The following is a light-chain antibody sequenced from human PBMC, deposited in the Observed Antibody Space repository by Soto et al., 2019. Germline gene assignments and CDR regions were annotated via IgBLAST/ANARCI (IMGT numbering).Light chain of an antibody. V-gene: IGKV2D-29*01. Sequence: SETPLSLSVAPGQPASISCKTSQSLLHMTVNTYLVWYLQKPGQAPQLLIYGVSTRVSGVPDRFSGSGSGTDFTLEISRVETDDFGIYYCMQSTQLPPTFGQGTRLDIK. CDR1: QSLLHMTVNTY. CDR2: GVS. CDR3: MQSTQLPPT. J-gene: IGKJ5*01.